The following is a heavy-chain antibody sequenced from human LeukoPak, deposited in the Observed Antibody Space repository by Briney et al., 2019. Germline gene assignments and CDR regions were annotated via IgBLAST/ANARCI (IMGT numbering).Heavy chain of an antibody. CDR2: INPSGGST. J-gene: IGHJ4*02. Sequence: ASVKVSCKASGYTFTSFYLHWVRQAPGQGLQWMGIINPSGGSTNYAQKFQGRVTVTRDTSTSTLYMELSSLRSEDTAVYYCARGALDSSGCSPWDYWGQGTLVTVSS. V-gene: IGHV1-46*01. CDR1: GYTFTSFY. D-gene: IGHD3-22*01. CDR3: ARGALDSSGCSPWDY.